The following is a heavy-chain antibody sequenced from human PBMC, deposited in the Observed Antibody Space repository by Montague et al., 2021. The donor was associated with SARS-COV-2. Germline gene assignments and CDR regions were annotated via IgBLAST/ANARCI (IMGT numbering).Heavy chain of an antibody. CDR1: GFSFRNYG. D-gene: IGHD3-9*01. Sequence: SLRLSCAASGFSFRNYGMSWVRQAPGKGLEWVAVIWLDGREKYYADSVEGRFTVSRDNSKNSLYLEMNSLRAEDTGVYYWARDTLDILSPGRGMDVWGQGTTVAVSS. CDR2: IWLDGREK. CDR3: ARDTLDILSPGRGMDV. J-gene: IGHJ6*02. V-gene: IGHV3-33*08.